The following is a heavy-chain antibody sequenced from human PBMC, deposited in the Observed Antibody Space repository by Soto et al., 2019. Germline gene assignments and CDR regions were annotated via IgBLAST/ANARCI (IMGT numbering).Heavy chain of an antibody. V-gene: IGHV3-23*01. CDR2: ITSGSGST. D-gene: IGHD1-1*01. CDR1: GFPFSSYS. Sequence: GGSLRLSCAASGFPFSSYSMNWVRQAPGKGLEWVSTITSGSGSTYYTDSVKGRFTVSRDNSKITLYLQMNSLRAEDTAVYYCAKVERAGTTGYAFDIWGQGTMVTVSS. J-gene: IGHJ3*02. CDR3: AKVERAGTTGYAFDI.